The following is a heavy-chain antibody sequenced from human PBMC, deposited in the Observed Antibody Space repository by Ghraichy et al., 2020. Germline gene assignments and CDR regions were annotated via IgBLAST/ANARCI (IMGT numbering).Heavy chain of an antibody. Sequence: GGSLRLSCAASGFTFSSYSMNWVRQAPGKGLEWISTISVIYNDKYYADSVRGRFTISRDNAQNSLYLQMNNLRAEDTAVYYCARQDQLTTHQADFWGQGTLVTVSS. CDR3: ARQDQLTTHQADF. D-gene: IGHD1-1*01. CDR1: GFTFSSYS. V-gene: IGHV3-21*01. CDR2: ISVIYNDK. J-gene: IGHJ4*02.